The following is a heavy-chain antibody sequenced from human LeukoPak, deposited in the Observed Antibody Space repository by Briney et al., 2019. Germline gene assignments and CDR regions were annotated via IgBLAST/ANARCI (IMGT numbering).Heavy chain of an antibody. V-gene: IGHV4-34*01. Sequence: SETLSLTCAVYGGSFSGYYWSWIRQPPGKGLEWIGEINHSGSTNYNPSLKSRVTISVDTSKNQFSLKLSSVTAADTAVYYCARGKTRPSLAPLRSRLEYYFDYWGQGILVTVSS. J-gene: IGHJ4*02. D-gene: IGHD3-3*01. CDR1: GGSFSGYY. CDR3: ARGKTRPSLAPLRSRLEYYFDY. CDR2: INHSGST.